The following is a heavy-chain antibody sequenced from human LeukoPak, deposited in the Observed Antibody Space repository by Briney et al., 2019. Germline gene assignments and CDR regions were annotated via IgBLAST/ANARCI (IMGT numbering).Heavy chain of an antibody. D-gene: IGHD2-2*01. CDR1: GYTFTGYY. CDR3: ARAWRPGVVHFDY. CDR2: INPNSGGT. J-gene: IGHJ4*02. Sequence: GASVKVSCKASGYTFTGYYMHWVRQAPGQGLEWMGWINPNSGGTNYAQKFQGRVTMTRDTSISTAYMELSRLRSDDTAVYYCARAWRPGVVHFDYWGQGTLVTVSS. V-gene: IGHV1-2*02.